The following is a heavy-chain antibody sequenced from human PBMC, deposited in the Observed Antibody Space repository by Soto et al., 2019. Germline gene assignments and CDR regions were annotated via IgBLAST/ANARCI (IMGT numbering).Heavy chain of an antibody. D-gene: IGHD3-22*01. V-gene: IGHV3-21*01. Sequence: GGAPRLSFAAPWFPLRSYSMKLGRPGPGEGVEWVSSISSSSSYIYYADSVKGRFTISRDNAKNSLYLQMNSLRAEDTAVYYCAREDHYYDSRGHYLGLGFDYWGQGTLVTVSS. CDR3: AREDHYYDSRGHYLGLGFDY. J-gene: IGHJ4*02. CDR2: ISSSSSYI. CDR1: WFPLRSYS.